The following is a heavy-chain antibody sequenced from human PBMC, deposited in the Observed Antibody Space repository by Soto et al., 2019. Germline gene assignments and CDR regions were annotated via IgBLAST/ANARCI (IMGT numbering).Heavy chain of an antibody. CDR1: GFTFSDPW. CDR3: TTDLWRIAVVVGSTGYFNP. V-gene: IGHV3-15*01. J-gene: IGHJ5*02. D-gene: IGHD2-15*01. CDR2: IKSKSDGGTT. Sequence: GGSLRLSFAASGFTFSDPWLSWVRQAPWKVLDLVGRIKSKSDGGTTEYAAPVRGRFTISRDDSKNTLYLQMNSLKTEDTAVYYCTTDLWRIAVVVGSTGYFNPWGQGTPVTVSS.